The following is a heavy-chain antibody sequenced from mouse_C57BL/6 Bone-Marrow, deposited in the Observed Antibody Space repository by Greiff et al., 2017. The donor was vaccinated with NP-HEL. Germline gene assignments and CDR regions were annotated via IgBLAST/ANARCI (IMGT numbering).Heavy chain of an antibody. D-gene: IGHD1-1*01. V-gene: IGHV1-82*01. Sequence: QVQLQQSGPELVKPGASVKISCTASGYAFSSSWMNWVKQRPGKGLEWIGRIYPGDGDTNYNGKFKGKATLTADKSSSTAYMQLSSLTSEDYAVYCCAGWGSSPYAMDYWGQGTSVTVSS. CDR2: IYPGDGDT. CDR3: AGWGSSPYAMDY. J-gene: IGHJ4*01. CDR1: GYAFSSSW.